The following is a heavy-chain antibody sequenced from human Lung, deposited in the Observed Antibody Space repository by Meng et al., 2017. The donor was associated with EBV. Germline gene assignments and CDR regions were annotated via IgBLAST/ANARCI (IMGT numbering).Heavy chain of an antibody. Sequence: VQRGESGGLLVQPGGSLRLSCAASGFTFSSYWMHWVRQAPGKGPVWVSRINEHGSITTYADSVNGRFTISRDNAKDTLYLQMNSLRDEDTAIYYCARDLVGEYDFWGQGTLVTVSS. CDR2: INEHGSIT. CDR3: ARDLVGEYDF. D-gene: IGHD2/OR15-2a*01. CDR1: GFTFSSYW. J-gene: IGHJ4*02. V-gene: IGHV3-74*03.